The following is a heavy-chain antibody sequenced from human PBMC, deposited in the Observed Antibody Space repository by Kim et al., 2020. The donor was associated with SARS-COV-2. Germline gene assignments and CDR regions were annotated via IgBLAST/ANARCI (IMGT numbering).Heavy chain of an antibody. V-gene: IGHV1-69*01. J-gene: IGHJ6*02. Sequence: YAQKFQGRVTITADESTSTAYMELSSLRSEDTAVYYCARDIAAASGRMDVWGQGTTVTVSS. D-gene: IGHD6-13*01. CDR3: ARDIAAASGRMDV.